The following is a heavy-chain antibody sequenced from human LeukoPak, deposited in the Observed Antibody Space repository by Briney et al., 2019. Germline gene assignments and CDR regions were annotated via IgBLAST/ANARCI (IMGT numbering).Heavy chain of an antibody. J-gene: IGHJ4*02. CDR1: GGSISSGDYY. D-gene: IGHD6-6*01. V-gene: IGHV4-30-4*08. CDR2: IYYSGST. CDR3: ASEASSPSYFDY. Sequence: NPSETLSLTCTVSGGSISSGDYYWSWIRQPPGKGLECIGYIYYSGSTYYNPSLKSRVTISVDTSTNQFSLKLSTVTAAHTAVYYCASEASSPSYFDYWGQGTLVTVSS.